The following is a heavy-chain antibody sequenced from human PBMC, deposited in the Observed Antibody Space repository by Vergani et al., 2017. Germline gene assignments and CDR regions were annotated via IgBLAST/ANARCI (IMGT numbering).Heavy chain of an antibody. V-gene: IGHV4-34*02. CDR2: IYYTGST. J-gene: IGHJ4*02. Sequence: QVQLQQWGAGLLKPSETLSLTCAVYGGSFSGSYWSWIRQPPGKGLEWIGYIYYTGSTYYNPSLKSRVSISVVTSKNQFSLKLTSVTAADTAVYYCARRGWGSSVGYFDYWGQGNLVTVSS. D-gene: IGHD6-6*01. CDR1: GGSFSGSY. CDR3: ARRGWGSSVGYFDY.